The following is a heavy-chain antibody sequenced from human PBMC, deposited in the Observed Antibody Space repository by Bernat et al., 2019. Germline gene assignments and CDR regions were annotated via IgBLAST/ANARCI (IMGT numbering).Heavy chain of an antibody. CDR2: IRSKANNYAT. CDR1: GFTFSGSA. J-gene: IGHJ4*02. Sequence: EVHLVESGGGLVQPGGSRKLSCAASGFTFSGSAMHWGRQASGKGLEWVGRIRSKANNYATAYAASVTGRFTISRDDSKNTAYLQMNSLKTEDTAVYYCTQDYYYGSSCYTPGGQGTLVTVSS. V-gene: IGHV3-73*01. CDR3: TQDYYYGSSCYTP. D-gene: IGHD3-22*01.